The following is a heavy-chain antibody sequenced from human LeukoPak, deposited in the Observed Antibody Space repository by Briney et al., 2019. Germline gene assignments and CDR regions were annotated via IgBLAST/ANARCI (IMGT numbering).Heavy chain of an antibody. CDR2: IRYDGSNK. Sequence: PGGSLRLSCAASGFTFSSYAMHWVRQAPGKGLEWVAFIRYDGSNKYYADSVKGRLTISRDNSKNTLYLQMNSLRAEDTAVYYCASSIAVADHAFDIWGQGTMVTVSS. V-gene: IGHV3-30*02. D-gene: IGHD6-19*01. J-gene: IGHJ3*02. CDR3: ASSIAVADHAFDI. CDR1: GFTFSSYA.